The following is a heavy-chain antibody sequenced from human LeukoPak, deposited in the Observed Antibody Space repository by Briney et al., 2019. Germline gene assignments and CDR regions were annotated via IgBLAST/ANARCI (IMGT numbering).Heavy chain of an antibody. J-gene: IGHJ4*02. CDR1: GFTFSSYE. D-gene: IGHD2-2*01. Sequence: GGSLRLSCAASGFTFSSYEMNWVRQAPGKGLEWVSYISSSGSTIYYADSVKGRFIISRDNAKNSLYLEMNYLRADDTGLYFCVRGVGPADTLLEDFDCWGPGSLVTVSS. CDR2: ISSSGSTI. CDR3: VRGVGPADTLLEDFDC. V-gene: IGHV3-48*03.